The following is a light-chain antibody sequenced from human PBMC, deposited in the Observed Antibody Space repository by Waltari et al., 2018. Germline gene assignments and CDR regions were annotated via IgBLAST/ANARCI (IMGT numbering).Light chain of an antibody. CDR2: GKN. CDR1: SLRSYS. J-gene: IGLJ2*01. Sequence: SSELTQDPAVSVALGQTVRIPCQGDSLRSYSASWYQQKPGQATVLFISGKNNRPSGIPDRFSGSSSGNTASLTITGAQAEDEAYYYCNSRDSSGNHQVFGGGTKLTVL. CDR3: NSRDSSGNHQV. V-gene: IGLV3-19*01.